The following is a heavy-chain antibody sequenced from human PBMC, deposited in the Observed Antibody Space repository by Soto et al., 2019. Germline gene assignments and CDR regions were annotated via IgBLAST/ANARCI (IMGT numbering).Heavy chain of an antibody. CDR3: ARSLTYYDFWSGAQILNGMDV. Sequence: SETLSLTCTVSGGSISSYYWSWIRQPPGKGLEWIGYIYYSGSTNYNPSLKSRVTISVDTSKNQFSLKLSSVTAADTAVYYCARSLTYYDFWSGAQILNGMDVWGQGTTVTVSS. D-gene: IGHD3-3*01. CDR1: GGSISSYY. J-gene: IGHJ6*02. CDR2: IYYSGST. V-gene: IGHV4-59*01.